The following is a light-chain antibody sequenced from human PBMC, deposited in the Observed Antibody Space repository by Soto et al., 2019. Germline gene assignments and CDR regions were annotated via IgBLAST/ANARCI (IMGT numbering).Light chain of an antibody. V-gene: IGLV2-8*01. Sequence: QSVLTQPPSASGFPGQSVTISSAGTSSDVGGYNYVGYNYVSWYQQHPGKAPKLMIYEVTKRPSGVPDRFSGSKSGNTASLTVSGLQAEDEADYYCTSYAGSNIYVFGAGTRSPS. CDR1: SSDVGGYNYVGYNY. CDR2: EVT. J-gene: IGLJ1*01. CDR3: TSYAGSNIYV.